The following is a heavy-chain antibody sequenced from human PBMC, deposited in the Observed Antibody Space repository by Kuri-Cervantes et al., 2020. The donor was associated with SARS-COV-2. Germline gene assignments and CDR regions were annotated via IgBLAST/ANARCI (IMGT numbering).Heavy chain of an antibody. D-gene: IGHD3-16*02. CDR3: ARENLNDYDYIWGSYRELDY. J-gene: IGHJ4*02. V-gene: IGHV4-59*12. CDR1: GGSISSYY. Sequence: GSLRLSCTVSGGSISSYYWSWIRQPPGKGLEWIGYIYYSGSTNYNPSLKSRVTISVDTSKNQFSLKLSSVTAADTAVYYCARENLNDYDYIWGSYRELDYWGQGTLVTVSS. CDR2: IYYSGST.